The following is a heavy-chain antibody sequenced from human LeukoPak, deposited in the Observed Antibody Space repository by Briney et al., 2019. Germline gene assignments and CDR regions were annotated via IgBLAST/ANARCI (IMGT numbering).Heavy chain of an antibody. J-gene: IGHJ3*02. D-gene: IGHD6-19*01. CDR1: GFTFRNAW. V-gene: IGHV3-30*18. CDR3: AKQCGGSDWFDAFDI. CDR2: ISYDGSNK. Sequence: GGSLRLSCAASGFTFRNAWMSWVRQAPGKGLEWVAVISYDGSNKYYADSVKGRFTISRDNSKNTLYLQMNSLRAEDTAVYYCAKQCGGSDWFDAFDIWGQGTMVTVSS.